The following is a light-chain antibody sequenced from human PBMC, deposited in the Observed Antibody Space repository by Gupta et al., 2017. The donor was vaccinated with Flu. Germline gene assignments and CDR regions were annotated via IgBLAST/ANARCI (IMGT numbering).Light chain of an antibody. CDR2: ADS. V-gene: IGLV3-21*02. J-gene: IGLJ3*02. CDR1: NIGSKR. CDR3: QVWDSSSEHPVV. Sequence: SYVLTQPPSVSVAPGQTDRITCGGNNIGSKRVHWYQQKPAQAPVLVVYADSDRPSGIPERFSGANSGNKATLKTGRAEVGDEADEFWQVWDSSSEHPVVFGGGTKLTVL.